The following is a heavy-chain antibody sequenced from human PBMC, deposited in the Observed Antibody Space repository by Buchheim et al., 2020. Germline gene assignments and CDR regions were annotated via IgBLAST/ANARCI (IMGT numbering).Heavy chain of an antibody. D-gene: IGHD1-14*01. CDR3: ARGGLAEYYFDY. Sequence: QVQLVHSGAEVKKPGASVKVSCKASGSTFTSYYMHWVRQAPGQGLEWMGLINPSGGSTSYAKKFQGRVTMTRDTSTTPVYIERSSLRSEDTAVYYCARGGLAEYYFDYWGKGTL. CDR2: INPSGGST. J-gene: IGHJ4*02. CDR1: GSTFTSYY. V-gene: IGHV1-46*01.